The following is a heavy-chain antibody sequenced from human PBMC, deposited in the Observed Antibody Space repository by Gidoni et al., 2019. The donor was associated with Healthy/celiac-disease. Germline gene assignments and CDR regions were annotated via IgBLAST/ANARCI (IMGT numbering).Heavy chain of an antibody. CDR3: ARDSGGDWFFDY. J-gene: IGHJ4*02. Sequence: QVQLVESGGGVVQPGRSLRLSCAASGFTFSSYGMHWVRQAPGKGLEWVAVIWYDGSNKYYADSVKGRFTISRDNSKNTLYLQMNSLRAEDTAVYYCARDSGGDWFFDYWGQGTLVTVSS. CDR2: IWYDGSNK. CDR1: GFTFSSYG. V-gene: IGHV3-33*01. D-gene: IGHD2-21*02.